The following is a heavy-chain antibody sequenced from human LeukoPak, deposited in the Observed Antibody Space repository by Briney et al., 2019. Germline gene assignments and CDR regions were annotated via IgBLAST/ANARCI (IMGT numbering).Heavy chain of an antibody. J-gene: IGHJ4*02. Sequence: PGGSLRLSCAASGFTFSDYAMGWVRQAPGEGLEGVSDISGGEISTYYADSVRGRFTISRDNSRNTLSLQMNSLGAQDTAVYYCAKLGTYDSRGYYFLFDSWGRRARGTVSS. CDR2: ISGGEIST. D-gene: IGHD3-22*01. CDR1: GFTFSDYA. V-gene: IGHV3-23*01. CDR3: AKLGTYDSRGYYFLFDS.